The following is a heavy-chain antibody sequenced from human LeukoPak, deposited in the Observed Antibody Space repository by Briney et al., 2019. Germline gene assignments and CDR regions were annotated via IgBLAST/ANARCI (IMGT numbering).Heavy chain of an antibody. D-gene: IGHD6-13*01. J-gene: IGHJ4*02. Sequence: GGSLRLSCTASGFIFNNFWMSWVRQAPGEGLEWVANIRQDGGAKNYVDSVKGRFTISRDNAKKSLYLQMNSLRAEDTAVYYCAPPPIAATGNWGQGTLVTVSS. CDR1: GFIFNNFW. V-gene: IGHV3-7*01. CDR3: APPPIAATGN. CDR2: IRQDGGAK.